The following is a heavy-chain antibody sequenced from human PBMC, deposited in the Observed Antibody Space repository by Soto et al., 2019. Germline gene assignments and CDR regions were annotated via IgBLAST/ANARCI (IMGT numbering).Heavy chain of an antibody. CDR2: IYYSGST. V-gene: IGHV4-39*01. D-gene: IGHD3-3*01. CDR3: ARTTYDVVVY. J-gene: IGHJ4*02. CDR1: GGSISSSSYF. Sequence: SETLSLTCTVSGGSISSSSYFWGWIRQPPGKGLEWIGSIYYSGSTYYNPSLKSRVTISVDTSKNQFSLQLNSVTPDDTAVYYCARTTYDVVVYWGQGTLVTVSS.